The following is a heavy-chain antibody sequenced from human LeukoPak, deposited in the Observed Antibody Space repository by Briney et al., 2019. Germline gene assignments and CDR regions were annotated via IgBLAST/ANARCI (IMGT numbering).Heavy chain of an antibody. CDR2: INTNTGNP. CDR3: ARAGIAVAGTGVPY. Sequence: ASVKLSCKASGYTCTSYAMNWVRQAPGQGLEWMGWINTNTGNPTYAQGFTGRFVFSLDTSVSTAYLQISSLKAEDTAVYYCARAGIAVAGTGVPYWGQGTLVTVSS. CDR1: GYTCTSYA. V-gene: IGHV7-4-1*02. J-gene: IGHJ4*02. D-gene: IGHD6-19*01.